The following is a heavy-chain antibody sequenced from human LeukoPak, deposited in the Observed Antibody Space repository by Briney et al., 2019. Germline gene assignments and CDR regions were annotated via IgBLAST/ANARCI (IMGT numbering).Heavy chain of an antibody. CDR3: ARDKRGADYDYVWGSYPLDAFDI. CDR1: GYSISSGYY. Sequence: SETLSLTCTVSGYSISSGYYWGWIRQPPGKGLEWIGSIYHSGSTYYNPSLKSRVTISVDTSKNQFSLKLSPVTAADTAVYYCARDKRGADYDYVWGSYPLDAFDIWGQGTMVTVSS. D-gene: IGHD3-16*02. J-gene: IGHJ3*02. CDR2: IYHSGST. V-gene: IGHV4-38-2*02.